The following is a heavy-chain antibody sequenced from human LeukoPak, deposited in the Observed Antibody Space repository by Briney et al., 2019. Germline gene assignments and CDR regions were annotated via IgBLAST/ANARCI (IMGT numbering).Heavy chain of an antibody. J-gene: IGHJ4*02. CDR1: GFTLSNYG. CDR2: ISGSGGST. Sequence: GGSLRLSCVASGFTLSNYGMSWVRQAPGKGLEWVSAISGSGGSTYYVDSVKGRFTISRDNSKNTLYLQMNSLRAEDTAVYYCAKDARDLIYFDYWGQGTLVTVSS. CDR3: AKDARDLIYFDY. V-gene: IGHV3-23*01.